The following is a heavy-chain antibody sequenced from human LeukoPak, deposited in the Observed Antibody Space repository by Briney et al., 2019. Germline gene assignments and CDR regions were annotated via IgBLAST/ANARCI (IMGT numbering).Heavy chain of an antibody. V-gene: IGHV1-2*02. Sequence: ASVKVACKASGYTFTGYYMHWVRQAPGQGLEWMGWINPNSGGTNYAQKFQGRVTMTRDTSISTAYMELSRLRSDDTAVYYCARAVYCSSTSCYPSYWGQGTLVTVSS. CDR1: GYTFTGYY. CDR2: INPNSGGT. D-gene: IGHD2-2*01. CDR3: ARAVYCSSTSCYPSY. J-gene: IGHJ4*02.